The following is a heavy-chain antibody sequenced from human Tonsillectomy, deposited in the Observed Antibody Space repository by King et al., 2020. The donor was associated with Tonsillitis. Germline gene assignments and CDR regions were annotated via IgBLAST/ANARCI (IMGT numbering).Heavy chain of an antibody. D-gene: IGHD3-16*01. CDR3: AKGQTLADDGY. CDR2: LNPYSGGT. J-gene: IGHJ4*02. Sequence: VQLVESGAEVKKPGASVKVSCKASGYTFTGYLIHWVRQAPGQGLEWMGWLNPYSGGTNYAQKFQGRVTMTSDTSMSTAYMELSRLRTDDTAVYFCAKGQTLADDGYWGQGTLVSVSS. V-gene: IGHV1-2*02. CDR1: GYTFTGYL.